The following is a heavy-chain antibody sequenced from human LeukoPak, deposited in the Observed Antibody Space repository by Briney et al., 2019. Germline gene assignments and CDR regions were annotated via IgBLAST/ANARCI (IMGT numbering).Heavy chain of an antibody. CDR3: ARALVAGIFDY. V-gene: IGHV4-59*02. CDR1: GGSVTDYY. Sequence: PSETLSLTCTVSGGSVTDYYWSWIRQSPGKGLEWIGYIYYTGTSYNPSLKSRVTISADTSKNQFSLKLISVTAADTAVYYCARALVAGIFDYWGQGTLVTVSS. CDR2: IYYTGT. D-gene: IGHD6-19*01. J-gene: IGHJ4*02.